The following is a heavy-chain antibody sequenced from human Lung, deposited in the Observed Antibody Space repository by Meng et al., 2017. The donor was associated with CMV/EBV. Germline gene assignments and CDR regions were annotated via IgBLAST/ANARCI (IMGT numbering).Heavy chain of an antibody. CDR3: TRDVSPRSSAYFAIYYFYALDV. J-gene: IGHJ6*02. Sequence: GESLKISCAASGFTFSSYSMNWVRQAPGKGLEWVSSISNSGAYIYYADSVKGRFSISRDNAQNSLYLHMNSLRAEDTAVYYCTRDVSPRSSAYFAIYYFYALDVWGQGXPVTVSS. CDR1: GFTFSSYS. D-gene: IGHD2-21*01. V-gene: IGHV3-21*01. CDR2: ISNSGAYI.